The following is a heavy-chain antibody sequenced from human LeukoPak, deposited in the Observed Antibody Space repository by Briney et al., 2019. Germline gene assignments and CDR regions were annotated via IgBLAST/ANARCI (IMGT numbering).Heavy chain of an antibody. V-gene: IGHV1-18*01. CDR3: ARDGRHRYYYDSSGNCGSWFDP. CDR1: GYTFTRYG. Sequence: ASVKVSCEASGYTFTRYGISWLRQAPRQGLEWMGWISGYNGHTRYEEKFQGRITMTTDTSTSTAYMELRSLRSDDTAVYYCARDGRHRYYYDSSGNCGSWFDPWGLGTLVTVSS. D-gene: IGHD3-22*01. CDR2: ISGYNGHT. J-gene: IGHJ5*02.